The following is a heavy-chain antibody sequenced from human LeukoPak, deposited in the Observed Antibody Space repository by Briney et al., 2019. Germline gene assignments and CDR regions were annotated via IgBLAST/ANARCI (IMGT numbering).Heavy chain of an antibody. D-gene: IGHD2-15*01. Sequence: GGSLRLSCAASGFTFSSYWMHWARQAPGKGLVWVSRIRSDGSSTSYADSVKGRFTIFRDNAKNTLYLQMSSLRAEDTAVYYCARGADVNWSYCSGGSCYSRYFDHWGQGTLVTVSS. J-gene: IGHJ4*02. V-gene: IGHV3-74*01. CDR3: ARGADVNWSYCSGGSCYSRYFDH. CDR2: IRSDGSST. CDR1: GFTFSSYW.